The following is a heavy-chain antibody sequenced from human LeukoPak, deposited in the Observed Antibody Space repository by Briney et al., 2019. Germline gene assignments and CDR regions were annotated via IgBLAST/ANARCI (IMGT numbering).Heavy chain of an antibody. V-gene: IGHV3-53*05. CDR1: EFTVSHNS. Sequence: GGSLRLSCAASEFTVSHNSMNWVRQAPGKGLEWVSLIHYDGSTFYADSVKGRFTISRDNSKNTLYLQMNSLRAEDTAVYYCAKDGSYFYFDYWGQGTLVTVSS. D-gene: IGHD1-26*01. CDR2: IHYDGST. J-gene: IGHJ4*02. CDR3: AKDGSYFYFDY.